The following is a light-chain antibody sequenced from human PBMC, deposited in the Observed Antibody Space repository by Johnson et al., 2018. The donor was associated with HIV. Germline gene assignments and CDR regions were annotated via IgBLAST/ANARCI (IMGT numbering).Light chain of an antibody. J-gene: IGLJ1*01. Sequence: QSVLTQPPSVSAAPGQKVTISCSGSSSNIGNNYVSWYQQLPGTPPKLLIFKNNKRPSGIPDRFSGSTSGTSATLGITGLQTGDEADYYCGTWDSSLSAFYVFGTGTKVTVL. CDR2: KNN. CDR3: GTWDSSLSAFYV. V-gene: IGLV1-51*02. CDR1: SSNIGNNY.